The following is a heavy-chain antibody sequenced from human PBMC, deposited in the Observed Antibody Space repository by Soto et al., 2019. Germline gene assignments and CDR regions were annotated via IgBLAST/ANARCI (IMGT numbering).Heavy chain of an antibody. D-gene: IGHD3-10*01. V-gene: IGHV3-64D*06. CDR1: GFTFSSYA. CDR2: ISSNGGST. Sequence: GGSLRLSCSAAGFTFSSYAMHWVRQAAGKGLEYVSAISSNGGSTYYADSGKGRFTISRDNSKNTLYLQMSSLRAEDTAVYYCVKDRGSGSDGMDVWGQGTTVTV. J-gene: IGHJ6*02. CDR3: VKDRGSGSDGMDV.